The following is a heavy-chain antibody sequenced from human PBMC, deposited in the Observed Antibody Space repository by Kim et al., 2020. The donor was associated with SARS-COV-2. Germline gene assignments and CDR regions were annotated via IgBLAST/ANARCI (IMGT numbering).Heavy chain of an antibody. Sequence: PAIKSRVSISGDTSKNLFSLKLRSVTAADTAVYYCAREGLLSTDSGSYDYWGQGTLVTVSS. D-gene: IGHD6-19*01. V-gene: IGHV4-31*02. CDR3: AREGLLSTDSGSYDY. J-gene: IGHJ4*02.